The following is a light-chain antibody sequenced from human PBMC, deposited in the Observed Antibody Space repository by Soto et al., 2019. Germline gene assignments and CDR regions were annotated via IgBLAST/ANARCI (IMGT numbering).Light chain of an antibody. CDR3: CSYAGSHVV. J-gene: IGLJ2*01. V-gene: IGLV2-23*01. CDR2: EGS. CDR1: SRDVGSYNL. Sequence: QSVLTQPASVSGSPGQSITISCTGTSRDVGSYNLVSWYQQHPGKAPKLMIYEGSKRPSGVSNRFSGSKSGNTASLTISGLQAEDEADYYCCSYAGSHVVFGGGTQLTVL.